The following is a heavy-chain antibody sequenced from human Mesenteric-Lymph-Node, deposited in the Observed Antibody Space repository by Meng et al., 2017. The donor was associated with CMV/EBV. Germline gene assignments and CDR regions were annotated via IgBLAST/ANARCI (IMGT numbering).Heavy chain of an antibody. CDR1: GGSISSSSYY. V-gene: IGHV4-39*07. D-gene: IGHD3-3*01. Sequence: SETLSLTCTVSGGSISSSSYYWDWIRQPPGKGLEWIGSIYYSRSTYYNPSLKSRVTISVDTSKNQFSLKLSSVTAADTAVYYCARLPYYDFWSPWFDPWGQGTLVTVSS. CDR2: IYYSRST. J-gene: IGHJ5*02. CDR3: ARLPYYDFWSPWFDP.